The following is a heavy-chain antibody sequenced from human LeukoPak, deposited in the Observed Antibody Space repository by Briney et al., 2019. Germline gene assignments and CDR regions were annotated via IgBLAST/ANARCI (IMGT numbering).Heavy chain of an antibody. CDR3: AKTMIVVVIDDAFDI. D-gene: IGHD3-22*01. CDR2: IYSGDNT. Sequence: GGSLRLSCAASGFTVSNNYMTWVRQAPGKGLEWVSVIYSGDNTYYADSVKGRFTISRDNSKNTLNLQMNSLRVEDTAVYYCAKTMIVVVIDDAFDIWGQGTMVTVSS. V-gene: IGHV3-66*01. CDR1: GFTVSNNY. J-gene: IGHJ3*02.